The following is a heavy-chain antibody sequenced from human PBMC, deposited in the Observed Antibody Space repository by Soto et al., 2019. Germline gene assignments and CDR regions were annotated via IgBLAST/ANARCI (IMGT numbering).Heavy chain of an antibody. CDR1: GVTFSTYA. Sequence: DVQLLESGGGLVQPGGSLRLACIASGVTFSTYAMSWVRQAPGKGLEWVSGLTGSGGTTFYADSVKGRFTISRDNSNNTLYLEMDSLRAEDTAVYSCAKQRADFGSGSATYYFDYWGQGTLVTVSS. D-gene: IGHD3-10*01. CDR3: AKQRADFGSGSATYYFDY. CDR2: LTGSGGTT. V-gene: IGHV3-23*01. J-gene: IGHJ4*02.